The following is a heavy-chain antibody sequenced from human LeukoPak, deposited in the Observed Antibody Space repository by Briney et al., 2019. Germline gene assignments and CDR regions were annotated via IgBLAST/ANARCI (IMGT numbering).Heavy chain of an antibody. CDR1: GGYISSYY. CDR2: IYYSGST. V-gene: IGHV4-59*08. D-gene: IGHD1-26*01. CDR3: ARQLSSGSFFPDAFEI. Sequence: PSETLSLTCTVSGGYISSYYWSWIRQPPGKGLEWIGYIYYSGSTNYNPSLKSRVTISVDTSKNQFSLKLSSVTAADTAVYYCARQLSSGSFFPDAFEIWGQGTMVTVSS. J-gene: IGHJ3*02.